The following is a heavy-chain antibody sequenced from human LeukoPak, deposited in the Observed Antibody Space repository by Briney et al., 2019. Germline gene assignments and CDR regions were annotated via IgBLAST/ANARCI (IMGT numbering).Heavy chain of an antibody. Sequence: SVKVSXKASGGTFSSYAISWVRQAPGQGLEWMGRIIPIFGTANYAQKFQGRVTITTDESTSTAYMELSSLRSEDTAVYYCARARGRDYYPTDYWGQGTLVTVSS. CDR3: ARARGRDYYPTDY. CDR2: IIPIFGTA. V-gene: IGHV1-69*05. J-gene: IGHJ4*02. CDR1: GGTFSSYA. D-gene: IGHD3-10*01.